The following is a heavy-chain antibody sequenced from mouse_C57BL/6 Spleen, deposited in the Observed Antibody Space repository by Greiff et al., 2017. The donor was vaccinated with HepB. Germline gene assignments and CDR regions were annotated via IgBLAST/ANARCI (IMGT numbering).Heavy chain of an antibody. D-gene: IGHD2-2*01. CDR2: IYPGSGST. J-gene: IGHJ3*01. CDR3: ARGGYGYGGFAY. Sequence: QVQLQQPGAELVKPGASVKMSCKASGYTFTSYWITWVKQRPGQGLEWIGDIYPGSGSTNYNEKFKSKATLTVDTSSSTAYMQLSSLTSEDSAVYYCARGGYGYGGFAYWGQGTLVTVSA. V-gene: IGHV1-55*01. CDR1: GYTFTSYW.